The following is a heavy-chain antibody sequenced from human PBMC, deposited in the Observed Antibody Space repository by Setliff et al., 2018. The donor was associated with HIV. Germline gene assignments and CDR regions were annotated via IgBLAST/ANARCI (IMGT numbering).Heavy chain of an antibody. Sequence: ASETLSLTCNVSGDSISSGRYFWTWIRQPPGKGLEWIGYISDSGNTYYNPSLKSRISISVDPSMNHFSLRMSSVTAADTAMYYCARGRAEYVAVAVMGSWFDPWGQGTLVTVSS. D-gene: IGHD6-19*01. V-gene: IGHV4-30-4*08. CDR1: GDSISSGRYF. CDR3: ARGRAEYVAVAVMGSWFDP. CDR2: ISDSGNT. J-gene: IGHJ5*02.